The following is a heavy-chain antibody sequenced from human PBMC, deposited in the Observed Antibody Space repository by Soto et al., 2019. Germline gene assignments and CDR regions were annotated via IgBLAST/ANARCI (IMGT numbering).Heavy chain of an antibody. Sequence: SVKVSCKASGGTFSSYTMSWVRQAPGQGLEWMGRIIPILGIANYAQKFQGRVTITADKSTSTAYMELSSLRSEDTAVYYCASGYDLWGLDYWGQGTLVTVSS. V-gene: IGHV1-69*02. CDR1: GGTFSSYT. CDR3: ASGYDLWGLDY. CDR2: IIPILGIA. D-gene: IGHD5-12*01. J-gene: IGHJ4*02.